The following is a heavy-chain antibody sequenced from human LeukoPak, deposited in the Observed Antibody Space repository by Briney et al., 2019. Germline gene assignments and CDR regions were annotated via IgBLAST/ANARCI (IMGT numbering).Heavy chain of an antibody. D-gene: IGHD1-1*01. CDR2: IWYDGSKT. V-gene: IGHV3-33*01. CDR1: GFAFSSYG. CDR3: ARDRSYGSLDY. J-gene: IGHJ4*02. Sequence: GGSLRLSCAASGFAFSSYGFHWVRQGPGKGLEWVALIWYDGSKTYYVDSVKGRFTISRDDPKNTLYLQMNSLRAEDTAVYYCARDRSYGSLDYWGQGTLVTVSS.